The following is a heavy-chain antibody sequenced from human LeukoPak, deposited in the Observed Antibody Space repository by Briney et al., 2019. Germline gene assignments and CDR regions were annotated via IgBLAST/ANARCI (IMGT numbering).Heavy chain of an antibody. J-gene: IGHJ4*02. Sequence: GGSLRLSCAASGFTFSNSCMTWVRQAPGKGLEWVANIRQDGSEETYVDSVRGRFTISRDNAKNSLYPQMNTLRAEDTAMYYCARDRSISGVVTLDYWGQGALVTVSS. CDR1: GFTFSNSC. CDR2: IRQDGSEE. V-gene: IGHV3-7*01. CDR3: ARDRSISGVVTLDY. D-gene: IGHD3-3*01.